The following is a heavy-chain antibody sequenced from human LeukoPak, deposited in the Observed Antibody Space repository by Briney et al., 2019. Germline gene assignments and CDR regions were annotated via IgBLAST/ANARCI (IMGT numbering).Heavy chain of an antibody. CDR3: AKDRDTAMEIDY. D-gene: IGHD5-18*01. J-gene: IGHJ4*02. Sequence: PGRSLRLSCAASGFTFSNYGIHWVRQAPGKVLEWVAVIWYDGSNKYYADSVKGRFTISRDNSKNTLYLQMKSLRAEDTAVYYCAKDRDTAMEIDYWGQGTLVTVSS. CDR1: GFTFSNYG. V-gene: IGHV3-33*06. CDR2: IWYDGSNK.